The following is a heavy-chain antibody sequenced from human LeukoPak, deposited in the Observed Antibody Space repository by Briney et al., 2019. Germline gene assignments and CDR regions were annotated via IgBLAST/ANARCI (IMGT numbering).Heavy chain of an antibody. CDR3: ASQVVVTPQPELDY. D-gene: IGHD3-22*01. CDR2: IIPILGIA. CDR1: GGTFSSYT. V-gene: IGHV1-69*02. Sequence: ASVKVSCKASGGTFSSYTISWVRQAPGQGLEWMGRIIPILGIANYAQKFQGRVTITADKSTSTAYMELSSLRSEDTAVYYCASQVVVTPQPELDYWGQGTLVTVSS. J-gene: IGHJ4*02.